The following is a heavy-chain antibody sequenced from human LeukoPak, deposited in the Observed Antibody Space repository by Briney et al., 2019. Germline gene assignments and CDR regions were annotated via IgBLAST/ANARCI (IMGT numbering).Heavy chain of an antibody. CDR3: ARGCSAGTPHNWFDP. D-gene: IGHD6-13*01. CDR1: GGSISGYY. J-gene: IGHJ5*02. V-gene: IGHV4-59*01. CDR2: IYYSGST. Sequence: SETPSLTCTVSGGSISGYYWSWIRQPPGKGLEWIGYIYYSGSTNYNPSLKSRVTISVDTSKNQFPLKLSSVTAADTAVYYCARGCSAGTPHNWFDPWGQGTLVTVSS.